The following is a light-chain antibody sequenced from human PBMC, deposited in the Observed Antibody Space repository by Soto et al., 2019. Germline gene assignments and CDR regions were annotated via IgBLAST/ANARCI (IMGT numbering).Light chain of an antibody. CDR3: QQRSNWLT. V-gene: IGKV3-11*01. J-gene: IGKJ4*01. CDR1: QSVSSY. CDR2: DAS. Sequence: IVLPQSPATVSLSPREGATLSCRASQSVSSYLAWYQQKPGQAPRLLIYDASNRATGIPARFSGSGSGTDFTLTISRLETEDFAVYYCQQRSNWLTFGGGTKVDIK.